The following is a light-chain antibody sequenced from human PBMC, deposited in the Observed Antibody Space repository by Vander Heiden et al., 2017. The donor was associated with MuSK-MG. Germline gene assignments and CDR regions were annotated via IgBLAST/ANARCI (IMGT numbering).Light chain of an antibody. Sequence: EIVLTQFPGTLSLSPGERATLSCRASQSVTNNYLAWYQQKPGQAPRLLIYDAFNRATGVPDRFSGSGSGTDFTLTIRRLDREEFAIYYCHLDGRSPKTFGQGTKVEIK. V-gene: IGKV3-20*01. J-gene: IGKJ1*01. CDR1: QSVTNNY. CDR2: DAF. CDR3: HLDGRSPKT.